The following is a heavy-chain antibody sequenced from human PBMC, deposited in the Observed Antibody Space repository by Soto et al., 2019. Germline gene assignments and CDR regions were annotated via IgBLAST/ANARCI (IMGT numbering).Heavy chain of an antibody. CDR1: GFIFRNYG. V-gene: IGHV3-23*01. Sequence: LRLSCGASGFIFRNYGLSWVRQAPGKGLEWVSDISGSGSVTNYADSVKGRFTISRDNSNNTLSLQMDSLRAEDTAVYYCAKGGVAAARGYFDYWGQGTRVTVPQ. J-gene: IGHJ4*02. CDR3: AKGGVAAARGYFDY. D-gene: IGHD6-13*01. CDR2: ISGSGSVT.